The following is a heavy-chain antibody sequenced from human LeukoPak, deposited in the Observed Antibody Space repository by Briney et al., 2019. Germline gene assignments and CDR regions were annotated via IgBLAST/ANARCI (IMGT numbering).Heavy chain of an antibody. D-gene: IGHD3-3*01. CDR2: INHSGST. CDR1: GGSFSGYY. CDR3: ARGWLRFLDWFDP. V-gene: IGHV4-34*01. Sequence: PSETLSLTCAVYGGSFSGYYWSWIRQPPGKGLEWIGEINHSGSTNYNPSLKSRVTISVDTSKNQFSLKLSSVTAADTAVYYCARGWLRFLDWFDPWGQGTLVTVSS. J-gene: IGHJ5*02.